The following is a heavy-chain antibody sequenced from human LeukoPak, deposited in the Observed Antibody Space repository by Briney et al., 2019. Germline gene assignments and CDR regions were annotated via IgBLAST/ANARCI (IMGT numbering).Heavy chain of an antibody. CDR1: GFTVSSNY. J-gene: IGHJ4*02. Sequence: GSLRLSCAAPGFTVSSNYMSWVRQAPGKGLEWVSVIYSGGSTYYADSVKGRFTISRDNSKNTLCLQMNSLRAEDTAVYYCARDGSSGSYDYWGQGTLVTVSS. CDR3: ARDGSSGSYDY. CDR2: IYSGGST. D-gene: IGHD1-26*01. V-gene: IGHV3-66*01.